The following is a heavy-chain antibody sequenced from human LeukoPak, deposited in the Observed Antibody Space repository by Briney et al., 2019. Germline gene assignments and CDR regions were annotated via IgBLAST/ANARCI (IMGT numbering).Heavy chain of an antibody. CDR1: GGTFSSYA. CDR3: ARDGHSSGHDAFDI. D-gene: IGHD3-22*01. J-gene: IGHJ3*02. V-gene: IGHV1-18*01. CDR2: ISGYNGDT. Sequence: ASVKVSCKASGGTFSSYAITWVRQAPGHGLEWMGWISGYNGDTNYAQKFQGRVTMTTDTSTRTAYMELRSLRSDDTAVYYCARDGHSSGHDAFDIWGQGTMVTVSS.